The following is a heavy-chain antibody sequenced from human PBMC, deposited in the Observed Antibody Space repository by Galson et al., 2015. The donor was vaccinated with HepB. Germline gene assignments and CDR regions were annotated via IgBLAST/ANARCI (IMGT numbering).Heavy chain of an antibody. CDR3: TRAGGGATMHY. CDR2: IRSKAYGGTT. CDR1: GFTFGDYA. D-gene: IGHD1-26*01. J-gene: IGHJ4*02. V-gene: IGHV3-49*04. Sequence: SLRLSCAASGFTFGDYAMSWVRQAPGKGLEWVGFIRSKAYGGTTEYAASVKGRFTISRDDSKSIAYLQMNSLKTEDTAVYYCTRAGGGATMHYWGQGTLVTVSS.